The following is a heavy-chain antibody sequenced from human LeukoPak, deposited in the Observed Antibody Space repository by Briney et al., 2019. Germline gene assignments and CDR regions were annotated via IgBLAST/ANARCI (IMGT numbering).Heavy chain of an antibody. D-gene: IGHD6-19*01. Sequence: PGGSLRLSCAGSGFIFSSYWMHRVRQAPGKGLMWVSRIKTDGSTKYYADSVKGRFTISRDNAKNSLYLQMNSLRAEDSAVYYCARVRYDSGWYDYWGQGALVTVSS. CDR2: IKTDGSTK. CDR1: GFIFSSYW. CDR3: ARVRYDSGWYDY. V-gene: IGHV3-74*01. J-gene: IGHJ4*02.